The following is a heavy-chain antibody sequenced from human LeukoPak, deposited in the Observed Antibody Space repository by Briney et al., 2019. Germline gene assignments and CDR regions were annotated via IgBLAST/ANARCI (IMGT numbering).Heavy chain of an antibody. Sequence: SEXXXLXCXVSGGSIXXXXYYXXXIXXXXGXXXXGXGSIYYSGSTYYNPSLKSRVTISVDTSKNQFSLKLSSVTAADTAVYYCASVYSSGWLDAFDIWGQGTMVTVSS. V-gene: IGHV4-39*07. CDR3: ASVYSSGWLDAFDI. J-gene: IGHJ3*02. D-gene: IGHD6-19*01. CDR2: IYYSGST. CDR1: GGSIXXXXYY.